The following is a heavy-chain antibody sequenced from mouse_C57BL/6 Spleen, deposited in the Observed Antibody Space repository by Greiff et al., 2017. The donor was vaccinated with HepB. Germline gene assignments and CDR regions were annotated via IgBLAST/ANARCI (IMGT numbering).Heavy chain of an antibody. Sequence: QVQLKQSGPELVKPGASVKISCKASGYAFSSSWMNWVKQRPGKGLEWIGRIYPGDGDTNYNGKFKGKATLTADKSSSTAYMQLSSLTSEDSAVYFCARSTSFYAMDYWGQGTSVTVSS. CDR3: ARSTSFYAMDY. CDR2: IYPGDGDT. J-gene: IGHJ4*01. V-gene: IGHV1-82*01. CDR1: GYAFSSSW. D-gene: IGHD6-1*01.